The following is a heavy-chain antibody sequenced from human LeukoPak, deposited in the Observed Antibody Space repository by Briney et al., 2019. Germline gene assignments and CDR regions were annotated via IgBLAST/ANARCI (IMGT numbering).Heavy chain of an antibody. CDR1: GFTFSSYA. D-gene: IGHD2-8*01. Sequence: PGGSLRLSCAASGFTFSSYAVSWVRQAPGKGLEWASSISGSGGSTYSADSVKGRFTISRDNSKNTLYLQMNSLRAEDTALYYCAKDRSCTNDICHGDFDYWGQGTLVTVSS. J-gene: IGHJ4*02. CDR2: ISGSGGST. V-gene: IGHV3-23*01. CDR3: AKDRSCTNDICHGDFDY.